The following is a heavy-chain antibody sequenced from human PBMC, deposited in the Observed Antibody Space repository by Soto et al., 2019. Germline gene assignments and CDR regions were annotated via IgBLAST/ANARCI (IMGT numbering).Heavy chain of an antibody. CDR1: GFTFSSYG. Sequence: QVQLVESGGGVVQPGRSLRLSCAVSGFTFSSYGMNWVRQAPGKGLEWVAAIYYDGSNKYYADSVRGRFTISRDNFKNTLYLHMNSLRADDTAVYYCARDSKDDSSGYYAGFDYCGQGTRVTVSS. CDR3: ARDSKDDSSGYYAGFDY. D-gene: IGHD3-22*01. J-gene: IGHJ4*02. V-gene: IGHV3-33*01. CDR2: IYYDGSNK.